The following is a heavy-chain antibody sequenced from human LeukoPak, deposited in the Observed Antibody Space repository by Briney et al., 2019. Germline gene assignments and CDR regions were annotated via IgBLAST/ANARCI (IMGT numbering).Heavy chain of an antibody. D-gene: IGHD1-26*01. V-gene: IGHV3-33*01. CDR3: ARDQGDRIVGASPHY. J-gene: IGHJ4*02. CDR1: GFTFSSYG. Sequence: GGSLRLSCAASGFTFSSYGMHWVRQAPGKGLEWVAVIWYDGSNKYYADSVKGRFTISRDNSKNTLYLQMNSLRAEDTAVYYCARDQGDRIVGASPHYWGQGTLVTVSS. CDR2: IWYDGSNK.